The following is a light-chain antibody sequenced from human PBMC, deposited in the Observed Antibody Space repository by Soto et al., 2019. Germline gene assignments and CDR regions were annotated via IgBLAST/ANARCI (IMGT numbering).Light chain of an antibody. CDR3: QQYGSSPTWT. CDR2: GAS. CDR1: QSVTISY. Sequence: EVVLTQSPGTLSLSPGERATLSCRASQSVTISYLAWFQQKPGQAPRLLIYGASRRPTVIPDRFSGSGSGTDFTLTISRLEPEDSAVYYCQQYGSSPTWTFGQGTKVDIK. V-gene: IGKV3-20*01. J-gene: IGKJ1*01.